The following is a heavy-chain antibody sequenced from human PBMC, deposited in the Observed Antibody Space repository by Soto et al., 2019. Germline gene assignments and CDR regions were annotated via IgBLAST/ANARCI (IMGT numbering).Heavy chain of an antibody. V-gene: IGHV3-30*02. J-gene: IGHJ6*02. D-gene: IGHD3-10*01. CDR1: GFTFSSYG. CDR3: VKLWFGDRQREATDLYYYYGMDV. Sequence: GGSLRLSCAASGFTFSSYGMHWVRQAPGKGLEWVAVIWYDGSNKYYADSVKGRFTISRDNSKNTLYLQMSSLRAEDTAVYYCVKLWFGDRQREATDLYYYYGMDVWGQGTTVTVSS. CDR2: IWYDGSNK.